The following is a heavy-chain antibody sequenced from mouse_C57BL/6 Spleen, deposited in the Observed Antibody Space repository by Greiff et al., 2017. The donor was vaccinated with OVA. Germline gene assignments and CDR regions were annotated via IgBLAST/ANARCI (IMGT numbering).Heavy chain of an antibody. CDR1: GYTFTDYN. V-gene: IGHV1-22*01. D-gene: IGHD1-1*01. CDR3: AGPFYGSSSYYFDY. J-gene: IGHJ2*01. Sequence: EVQLQQSGPELVKPGASVKMSCKASGYTFTDYNMHWVKQSHGKSLEWIGYINPNNGGTSYNQKFKGKATLTVNKSSSTAYMELSSLTSEDSAVYYCAGPFYGSSSYYFDYWGQGTTLTVSS. CDR2: INPNNGGT.